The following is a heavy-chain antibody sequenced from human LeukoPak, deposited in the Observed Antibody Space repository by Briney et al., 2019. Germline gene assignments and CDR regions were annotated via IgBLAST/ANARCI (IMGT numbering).Heavy chain of an antibody. J-gene: IGHJ5*02. CDR2: IYYSGST. CDR1: GGSISSSSYY. Sequence: PSGTLSLTCTVSGGSISSSSYYWGWIRQPPGKGLEWIGSIYYSGSTYYNPSLKSRVTISVDTSKNQFSLKLSSVTAADTAVYYCARDRGIQLWLGFDPWGQGTLVTVSS. CDR3: ARDRGIQLWLGFDP. V-gene: IGHV4-39*07. D-gene: IGHD5-18*01.